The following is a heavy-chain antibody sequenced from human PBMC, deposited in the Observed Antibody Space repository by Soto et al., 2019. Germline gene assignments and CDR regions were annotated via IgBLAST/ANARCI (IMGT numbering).Heavy chain of an antibody. J-gene: IGHJ4*02. V-gene: IGHV3-30-3*01. CDR3: ARDYYKYYDSSGYYRSPAY. CDR1: GFTFSSYA. CDR2: ISYDGSDK. D-gene: IGHD3-22*01. Sequence: GGSLRLSCAASGFTFSSYAMHWVRQAPGKGLEWVALISYDGSDKDYADSVKGRFTISRDNSRNTLFLQMNSLRAEYTAVYYCARDYYKYYDSSGYYRSPAYWGQGT.